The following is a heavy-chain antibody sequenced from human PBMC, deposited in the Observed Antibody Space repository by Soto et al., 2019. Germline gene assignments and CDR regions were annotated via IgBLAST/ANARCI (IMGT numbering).Heavy chain of an antibody. D-gene: IGHD3-10*01. CDR2: IIPFHGVT. J-gene: IGHJ4*01. CDR1: GGTFSPYT. V-gene: IGHV1-69*02. CDR3: RRYWEITVSTWSFGGF. Sequence: QVQLVQSGAEVKKPGSSVKVSCKASGGTFSPYTINWVRQAPGQGLEWMGRIIPFHGVTNYAQKFQARVTITADKSTSTAYMELSGLRFEDTARYYCRRYWEITVSTWSFGGFWGRGTLVTVSS.